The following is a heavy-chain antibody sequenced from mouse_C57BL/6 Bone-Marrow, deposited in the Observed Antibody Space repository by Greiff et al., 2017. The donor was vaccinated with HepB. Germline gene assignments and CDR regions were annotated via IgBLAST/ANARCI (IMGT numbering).Heavy chain of an antibody. V-gene: IGHV1-56*01. CDR2: IFPGSGST. D-gene: IGHD2-5*01. Sequence: QVQLKESGPELVRPGASVKISCKAPGYTFTSYWMQWVRQRPGQGLEWIGEIFPGSGSTYYNEKFKGKATLTVDTSSSTAYMQLSSLTSEDSAVYFCARSLAYYSNPYWGQGTSVTVSS. CDR1: GYTFTSYW. CDR3: ARSLAYYSNPY. J-gene: IGHJ4*01.